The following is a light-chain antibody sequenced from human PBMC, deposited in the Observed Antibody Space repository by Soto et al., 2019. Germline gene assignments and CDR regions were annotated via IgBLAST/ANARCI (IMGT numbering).Light chain of an antibody. CDR1: SSDIGSNT. J-gene: IGLJ1*01. Sequence: QSVLTQPPSASGTPGQRVTISCSGGSSDIGSNTVNWYQQLPGTAPKLLIYGNNNRPSGVPGRFSGSKSGTSASLAITGLRADDEADYYCQSYASSLSANFVFGTGTKVTVL. CDR2: GNN. V-gene: IGLV1-44*01. CDR3: QSYASSLSANFV.